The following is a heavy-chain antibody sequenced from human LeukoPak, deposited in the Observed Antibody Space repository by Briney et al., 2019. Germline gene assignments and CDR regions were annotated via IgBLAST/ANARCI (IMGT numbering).Heavy chain of an antibody. CDR1: GGTFSSYA. V-gene: IGHV1-69*05. Sequence: ASLKVSCKASGGTFSSYAISWVRQAPGQGREWMGGIIHIFGTANYAQKFQGRVTTTTDESTSTAYMELSSLRSEDTAVYYCARVGGGYNSFDYWGQGTLVTVSS. CDR3: ARVGGGYNSFDY. CDR2: IIHIFGTA. D-gene: IGHD5-24*01. J-gene: IGHJ4*02.